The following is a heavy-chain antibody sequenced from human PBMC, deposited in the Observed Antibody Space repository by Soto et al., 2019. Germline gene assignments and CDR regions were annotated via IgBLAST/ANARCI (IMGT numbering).Heavy chain of an antibody. CDR2: IYPGDSDT. CDR3: ARQTNYYDSSGYSNFDY. J-gene: IGHJ4*02. D-gene: IGHD3-22*01. CDR1: GYSFNTYW. V-gene: IGHV5-51*01. Sequence: GESLKISCKGSGYSFNTYWIAWVRQMPGKGLEWMGIIYPGDSDTRYSPSFQGQVTISADKSISTAYLQWSSLKASDTAMYYCARQTNYYDSSGYSNFDYWGQGTLVTVSS.